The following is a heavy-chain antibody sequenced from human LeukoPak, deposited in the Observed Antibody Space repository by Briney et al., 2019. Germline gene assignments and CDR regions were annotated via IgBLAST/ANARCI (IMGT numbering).Heavy chain of an antibody. CDR2: IYYSGST. Sequence: SQTLSLTCTVSGGSISSGGYYWSWIRQHPGKGLEWIGYIYYSGSTYYNPPLKSRVTISVDTSKNQFSLKLSSVTAADTAVYYCARDSKQWLVDYWGQGTLVTVSS. J-gene: IGHJ4*02. D-gene: IGHD6-19*01. CDR1: GGSISSGGYY. CDR3: ARDSKQWLVDY. V-gene: IGHV4-31*03.